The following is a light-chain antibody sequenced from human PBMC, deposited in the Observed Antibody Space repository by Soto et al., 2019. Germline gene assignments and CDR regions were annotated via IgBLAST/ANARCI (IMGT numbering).Light chain of an antibody. CDR1: QDINNY. CDR2: DES. J-gene: IGKJ4*01. CDR3: QQYGSLPLT. V-gene: IGKV1-33*01. Sequence: DIQMTQSPSSLSASVGDRVTITCQASQDINNYLNWYQQKPGKAPKLLIYDESTLETGVTSRFSGSGSGADFSFTITNLQPEDSATYYCQQYGSLPLTFGGGTKVEIK.